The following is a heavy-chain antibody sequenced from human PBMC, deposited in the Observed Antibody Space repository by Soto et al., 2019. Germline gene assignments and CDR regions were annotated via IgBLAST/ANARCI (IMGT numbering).Heavy chain of an antibody. Sequence: ASVKVSCKVSGYTLTELSMHWVRQAPGKGLEWMGGFDPEDGETIYAQKFQGRVTMTEDTSTDTAYMELSSLRSEDTAVYYCARGSRYCSGGSCYSGYYYYYMDVWGKGTTVTVSS. D-gene: IGHD2-15*01. CDR2: FDPEDGET. V-gene: IGHV1-24*01. J-gene: IGHJ6*03. CDR1: GYTLTELS. CDR3: ARGSRYCSGGSCYSGYYYYYMDV.